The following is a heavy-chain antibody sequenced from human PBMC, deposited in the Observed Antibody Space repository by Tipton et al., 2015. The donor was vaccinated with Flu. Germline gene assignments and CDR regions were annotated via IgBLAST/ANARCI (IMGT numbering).Heavy chain of an antibody. Sequence: TLSLTCTVSGGSISSSSWSWIRQPPGKGLEWIGYIYYSGSTNSTPSLKSRVPISVDTSKNQFSLKLSSVTAADTAVYYCARQALAYSTSHHFDYWGQGTLVTVSS. V-gene: IGHV4-59*08. CDR1: GGSISSSS. CDR2: IYYSGST. J-gene: IGHJ4*02. D-gene: IGHD5/OR15-5a*01. CDR3: ARQALAYSTSHHFDY.